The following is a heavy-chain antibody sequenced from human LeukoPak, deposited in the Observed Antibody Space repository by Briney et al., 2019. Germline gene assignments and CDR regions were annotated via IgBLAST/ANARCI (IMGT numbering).Heavy chain of an antibody. D-gene: IGHD3-22*01. J-gene: IGHJ5*02. CDR1: GYTLTELS. Sequence: ASVKVSCKVSGYTLTELSMHWVRQAPGKGLEWMGGFDPEDGETIYAQKFQGRVTMTEDTSTDTAYMELSSLRSEDTAVYYCATLLGGSSGCYDNWFDPWGQGTLVTVSS. CDR3: ATLLGGSSGCYDNWFDP. CDR2: FDPEDGET. V-gene: IGHV1-24*01.